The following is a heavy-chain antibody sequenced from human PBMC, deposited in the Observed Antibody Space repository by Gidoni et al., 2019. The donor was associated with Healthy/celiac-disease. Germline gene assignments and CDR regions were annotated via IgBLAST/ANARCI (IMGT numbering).Heavy chain of an antibody. CDR3: AREDSSGWHD. D-gene: IGHD6-19*01. V-gene: IGHV5-51*01. CDR2: IYPGDYDT. CDR1: GYSFTSSW. Sequence: QLVQPGAQVQLPGATLKLSCQGSGYSFTSSWFGWIRQMPGKGLEWMGIIYPGDYDTRYSPSFQGQVTIAADKSISTAYLQWSSLKASDTAMYYCAREDSSGWHDWGQGTLVTVSS. J-gene: IGHJ4*02.